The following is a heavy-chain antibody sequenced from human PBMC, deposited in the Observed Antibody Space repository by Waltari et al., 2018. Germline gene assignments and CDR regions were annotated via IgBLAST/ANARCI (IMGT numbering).Heavy chain of an antibody. V-gene: IGHV4-34*01. CDR1: GGSFSGYY. CDR3: ARKVHNYYDSSGYFGFDY. Sequence: QVQLQQWGAGLLKPSETLSLTCAVYGGSFSGYYWSWIRPPPGKGLEWIGEINHSGSTNYNPSLKSRVTISVDTSKNQFSLKLSSVTAADTAVYYCARKVHNYYDSSGYFGFDYWGQGTLVTVSS. J-gene: IGHJ4*02. D-gene: IGHD3-22*01. CDR2: INHSGST.